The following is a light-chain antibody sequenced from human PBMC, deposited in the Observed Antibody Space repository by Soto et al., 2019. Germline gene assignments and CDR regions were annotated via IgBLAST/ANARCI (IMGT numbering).Light chain of an antibody. CDR3: QQYESYPMT. Sequence: DSQMTQYPSTLSASIGDRGTITCRAGQSISSWLAWYQQKPGKAPKLLISKASTLQSGVPPRFSGSGSGTEFALTISSLQPDDCATYYCQQYESYPMTFGGGTKVELK. CDR1: QSISSW. V-gene: IGKV1-5*03. CDR2: KAS. J-gene: IGKJ4*01.